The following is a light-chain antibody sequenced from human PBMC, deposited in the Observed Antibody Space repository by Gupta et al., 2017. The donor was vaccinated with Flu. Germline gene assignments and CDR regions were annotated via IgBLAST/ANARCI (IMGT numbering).Light chain of an antibody. Sequence: QSMLTQPASASGAPGQTVNISCSGSSSNIGSNFVYWYQQLPGMAPKLLLFRNNQRALTGPDRISGSKSGTSASLAISGLRSEDEGRYFCAAWDDNLSGYEVFGGGTQLTVL. CDR2: RNN. V-gene: IGLV1-47*01. CDR1: SSNIGSNF. CDR3: AAWDDNLSGYEV. J-gene: IGLJ2*01.